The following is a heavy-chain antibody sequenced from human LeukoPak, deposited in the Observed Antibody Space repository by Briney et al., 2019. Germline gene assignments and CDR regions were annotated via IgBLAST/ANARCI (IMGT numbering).Heavy chain of an antibody. CDR1: GGSISSGDYY. J-gene: IGHJ4*02. CDR2: IYYSGST. Sequence: SQALSLTCTVSGGSISSGDYYWSWIRQPPGKGLEWIGYIYYSGSTYYNPSLKSRVTISVDTSKNQFSLKLSSVTAADTAVYYCARRTENRNYFDYWGQGTLVTVSS. CDR3: ARRTENRNYFDY. V-gene: IGHV4-30-4*01. D-gene: IGHD1-14*01.